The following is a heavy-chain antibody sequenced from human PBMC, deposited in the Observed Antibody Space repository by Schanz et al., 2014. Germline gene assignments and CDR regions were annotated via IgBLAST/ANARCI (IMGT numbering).Heavy chain of an antibody. J-gene: IGHJ4*02. V-gene: IGHV3-7*01. D-gene: IGHD1-1*01. CDR2: INQDGSEK. CDR1: GFTFSDHF. Sequence: VQLVESGGGLVKPGGSLRLSCAASGFTFSDHFMDWVRQAPGKGLEWVANINQDGSEKYYVDSVKGRFTISRDNAKNSLYLQMNGLRAEDTAVFYCARDGAELYYFDDWGQGTLVTVSS. CDR3: ARDGAELYYFDD.